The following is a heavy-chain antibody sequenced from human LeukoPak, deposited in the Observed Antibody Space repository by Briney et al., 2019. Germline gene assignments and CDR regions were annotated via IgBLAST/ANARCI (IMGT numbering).Heavy chain of an antibody. V-gene: IGHV3-30*02. CDR1: GCTFSSYG. CDR3: AKPGGYYDSSGYFDY. J-gene: IGHJ4*02. CDR2: IRYDGSNK. Sequence: GGSLRLSYSASGCTFSSYGMHWVRQAPAKGLAWVAFIRYDGSNKYYADSVKGRFTISRDNSKNTLWLQMNSLRAEDTAVYYCAKPGGYYDSSGYFDYWGQGTLVTVSS. D-gene: IGHD3-22*01.